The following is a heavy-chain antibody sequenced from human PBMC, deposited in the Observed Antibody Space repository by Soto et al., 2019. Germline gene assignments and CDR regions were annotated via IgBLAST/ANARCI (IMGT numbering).Heavy chain of an antibody. V-gene: IGHV3-30*18. J-gene: IGHJ6*04. CDR2: ISYDGSNK. D-gene: IGHD6-13*01. Sequence: GGSLRLSCAASGFTFSSYGMHWVRQAPGKGLEWVAVISYDGSNKYYADSVKGRFTISRDNSKNTLYLQMNSLRAEDTAVYYCAKDLLRGMVTAAAGSSILPPLSYYYGMDVWGKGTTVTASS. CDR1: GFTFSSYG. CDR3: AKDLLRGMVTAAAGSSILPPLSYYYGMDV.